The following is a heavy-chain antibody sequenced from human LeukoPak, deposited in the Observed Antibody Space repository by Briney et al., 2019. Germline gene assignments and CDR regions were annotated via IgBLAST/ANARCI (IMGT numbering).Heavy chain of an antibody. Sequence: SQTLSLTCTVSGGSISSGGYYWSWIRQHPGRGLEWIGYIYYSGSTYYNPSLKSRVTISVDTSKNQFSLKLSSVTAADTAVYYCARGHYYDSSGYPPVGAFDIWGQGTMVTVSS. V-gene: IGHV4-31*03. CDR2: IYYSGST. D-gene: IGHD3-22*01. CDR1: GGSISSGGYY. CDR3: ARGHYYDSSGYPPVGAFDI. J-gene: IGHJ3*02.